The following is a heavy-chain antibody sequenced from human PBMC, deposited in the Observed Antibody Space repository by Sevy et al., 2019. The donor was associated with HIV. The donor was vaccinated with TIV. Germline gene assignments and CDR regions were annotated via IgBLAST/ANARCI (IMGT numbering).Heavy chain of an antibody. J-gene: IGHJ6*02. CDR3: ARRKWSGYYWYYHYGMDV. D-gene: IGHD3-3*01. CDR1: GGSFSGYY. CDR2: INHSGST. Sequence: SETLSLTCAVYGGSFSGYYWSWIRQPPGKGLEWIGEINHSGSTNYNPSLKSRVTISVDTSKNQFSLKLSSVTAADTAVYYCARRKWSGYYWYYHYGMDVWGQGTTVTVSS. V-gene: IGHV4-34*01.